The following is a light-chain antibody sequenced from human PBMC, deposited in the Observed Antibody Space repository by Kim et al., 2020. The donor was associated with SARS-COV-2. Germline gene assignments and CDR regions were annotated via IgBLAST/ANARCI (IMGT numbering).Light chain of an antibody. CDR3: QHYDNSAGT. CDR2: GAT. J-gene: IGKJ1*01. CDR1: QTIIN. V-gene: IGKV3-20*01. Sequence: EIVLTQSPGTLSLSPGERATLSCRASQTIINVTWYQHKPGQAPRLLMYGATTRATGIPDRFSGSGSGTDFTLTISRLEPEDFAVYYCQHYDNSAGTFGQGTKVDIK.